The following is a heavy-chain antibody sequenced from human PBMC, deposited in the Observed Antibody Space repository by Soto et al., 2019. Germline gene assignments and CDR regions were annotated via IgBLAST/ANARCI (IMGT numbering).Heavy chain of an antibody. CDR3: ARSAYDILTGYYTPLFDY. V-gene: IGHV4-39*01. CDR2: IYYSGST. J-gene: IGHJ4*02. CDR1: GGSISSSSYY. Sequence: PSETLSLTCTVSGGSISSSSYYWGWIRQPPGKGLEWIGSIYYSGSTYYNPSLKSRVTISVDTSKNQFSLKLSSVTAADTAVYYCARSAYDILTGYYTPLFDYWGQGTLVTVSS. D-gene: IGHD3-9*01.